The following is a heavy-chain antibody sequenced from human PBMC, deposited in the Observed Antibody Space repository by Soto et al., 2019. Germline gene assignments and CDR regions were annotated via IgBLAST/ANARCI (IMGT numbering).Heavy chain of an antibody. CDR3: ARGPRSHYFPYWFDP. CDR2: IIPIFGTA. Sequence: QVQLVQSGAEVKKPGSSVKVSCKASGGTFSSYAISWVRQAPGQGLEWMGGIIPIFGTANYAQKFQGRVTITADESTSTAYMELGSLRSEDTAVDYCARGPRSHYFPYWFDPWGQGTLVTVSS. J-gene: IGHJ5*02. CDR1: GGTFSSYA. D-gene: IGHD2-15*01. V-gene: IGHV1-69*01.